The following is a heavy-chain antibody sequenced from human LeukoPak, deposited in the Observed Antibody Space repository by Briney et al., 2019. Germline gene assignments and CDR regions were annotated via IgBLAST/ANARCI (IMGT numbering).Heavy chain of an antibody. CDR3: ARKNAFDI. J-gene: IGHJ3*02. V-gene: IGHV4-59*01. CDR2: IYYTGST. Sequence: SETLSLTCTVSGGSISGYHWNWIRQPPGKGLEWIGYIYYTGSTNYNPSLESRVTISVDTSKNQFSLKLSSVTAADTAVYYCARKNAFDIWGQGTMVTVSS. CDR1: GGSISGYH.